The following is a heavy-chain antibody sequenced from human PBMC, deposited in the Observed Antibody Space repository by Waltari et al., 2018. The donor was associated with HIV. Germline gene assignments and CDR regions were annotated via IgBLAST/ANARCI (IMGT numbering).Heavy chain of an antibody. V-gene: IGHV3-30*18. Sequence: QVQLVESGGGVVQPGRSLRLSCAASGFTFSSHGMHWVRQAPGKGLEWVAVISYDGSNKFYTDSVKGRFTISRDKSKNTLYLQMNSLRAEDTAVYYCAKTGYGDYGRDDWGQGTLVTVSS. CDR1: GFTFSSHG. D-gene: IGHD4-17*01. CDR2: ISYDGSNK. J-gene: IGHJ4*02. CDR3: AKTGYGDYGRDD.